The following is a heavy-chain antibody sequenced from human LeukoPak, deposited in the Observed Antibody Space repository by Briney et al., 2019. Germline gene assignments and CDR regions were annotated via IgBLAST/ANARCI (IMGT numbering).Heavy chain of an antibody. D-gene: IGHD4-17*01. J-gene: IGHJ4*02. CDR3: AGDYGDYVPRY. CDR1: GGSISSYY. Sequence: SETLSLTCTVSGGSISSYYWSWIRQPPGKGLEWIGYIYYSGSTNYNPSLKSRVTISVDTSKNQFSLKLSPVTAADTAVYYCAGDYGDYVPRYWGQGTLVTVSS. V-gene: IGHV4-59*01. CDR2: IYYSGST.